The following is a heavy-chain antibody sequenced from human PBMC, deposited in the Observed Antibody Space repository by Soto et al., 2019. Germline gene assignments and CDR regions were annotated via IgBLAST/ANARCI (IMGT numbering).Heavy chain of an antibody. V-gene: IGHV4-39*01. D-gene: IGHD3-22*01. CDR2: LYYTGST. CDR1: CCSISTPNYY. CDR3: ARHGSYYSDSWAVPFDI. J-gene: IGHJ3*02. Sequence: SGTPSLTCTLSCCSISTPNYYWGLIPQPPGKGLEWIGTLYYTGSTFHNPSVKSRVTISVDTSKNQFSLKLSSVTAADTAVYYCARHGSYYSDSWAVPFDILGQGTMVT.